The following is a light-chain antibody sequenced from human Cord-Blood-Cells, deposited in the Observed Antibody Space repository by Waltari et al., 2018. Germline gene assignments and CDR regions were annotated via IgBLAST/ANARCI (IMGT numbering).Light chain of an antibody. J-gene: IGLJ2*01. CDR1: SSDVGSYNL. Sequence: QSALTQPASVSGSPGQSITISCTGTSSDVGSYNLFSWYQQHPGKAPKLSIYEGSKRPSGVSNRFSGSKSGNTASLTIAGLQAEDEADYYCCSYAGSSTVVFGGGTKLTVL. V-gene: IGLV2-23*01. CDR3: CSYAGSSTVV. CDR2: EGS.